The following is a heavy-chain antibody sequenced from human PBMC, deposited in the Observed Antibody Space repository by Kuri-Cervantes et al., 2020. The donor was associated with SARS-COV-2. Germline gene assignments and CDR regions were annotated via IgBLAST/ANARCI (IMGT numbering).Heavy chain of an antibody. Sequence: GGSLKISFAASGFTFSNYAVSWVRQAPGKGLEWVSLISGSGGSKYYADSVKGLFTISRDNSKNMLYMQMNSLRAEATAVYYCAKDLGHYGSGSDAFGYWGQGTLVTVSS. V-gene: IGHV3-23*01. D-gene: IGHD3-10*01. CDR1: GFTFSNYA. J-gene: IGHJ4*02. CDR3: AKDLGHYGSGSDAFGY. CDR2: ISGSGGSK.